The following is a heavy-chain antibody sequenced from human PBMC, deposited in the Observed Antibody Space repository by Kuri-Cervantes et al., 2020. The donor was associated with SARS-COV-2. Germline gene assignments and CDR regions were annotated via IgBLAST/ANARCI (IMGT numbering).Heavy chain of an antibody. J-gene: IGHJ4*02. D-gene: IGHD1-26*01. Sequence: ETLSLTCAASGFTFSGHWIHWVRQAPGKGLVWVSRINPDGSYTNNADSVKGRFIVSRDNAKKSLYLQMSRLRADDTAVYYCARERVGAREGEFDYWGQGTLVTVSS. CDR2: INPDGSYT. V-gene: IGHV3-74*01. CDR3: ARERVGAREGEFDY. CDR1: GFTFSGHW.